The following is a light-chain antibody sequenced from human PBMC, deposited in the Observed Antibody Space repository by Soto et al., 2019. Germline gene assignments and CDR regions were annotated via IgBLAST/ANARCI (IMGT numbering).Light chain of an antibody. CDR3: QQYGSSPWT. V-gene: IGKV3-20*01. CDR1: QSVTNNY. J-gene: IGKJ1*01. CDR2: LAS. Sequence: EIVLTQSPATLSLSPGERATLSCRASQSVTNNYLAWYQQKTGQTPRLIVYLASSRAPGIPDRFSGSGSGTHFTLTIRRVEPEDFAVYYCQQYGSSPWTFGQGTKVEIK.